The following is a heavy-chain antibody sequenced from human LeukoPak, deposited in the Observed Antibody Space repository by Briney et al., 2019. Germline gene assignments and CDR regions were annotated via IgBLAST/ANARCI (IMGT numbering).Heavy chain of an antibody. CDR1: GGSISSGGYY. CDR3: ARGFPSYYMDV. V-gene: IGHV4-31*03. Sequence: SETLSLTCTVSGGSISSGGYYWSWIRQHPGKGLEWIGYIYYSGSTYYNPSLKSRVTISVDTSKNQFSLKLSSVTAADTAVYYCARGFPSYYMDVWGKGTTVTVSS. CDR2: IYYSGST. J-gene: IGHJ6*03.